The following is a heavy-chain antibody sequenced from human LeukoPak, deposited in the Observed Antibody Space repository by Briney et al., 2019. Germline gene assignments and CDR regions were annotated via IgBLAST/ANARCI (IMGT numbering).Heavy chain of an antibody. V-gene: IGHV4-39*01. CDR2: IYYSGST. Sequence: SETLSLTCTVSGGSISSSNYYWGWIRQPSGKGLEWIGSIYYSGSTYYNPSLKSGVTISVDTSKNQFSLKLSSVTAADTAVYYCARQSSDILTGYYRGPYYYYGMDVWGQGTTVTVSS. CDR3: ARQSSDILTGYYRGPYYYYGMDV. D-gene: IGHD3-9*01. CDR1: GGSISSSNYY. J-gene: IGHJ6*02.